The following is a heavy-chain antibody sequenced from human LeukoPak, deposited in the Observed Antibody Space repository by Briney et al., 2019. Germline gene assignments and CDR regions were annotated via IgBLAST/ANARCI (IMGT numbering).Heavy chain of an antibody. CDR3: ARHFGSGWLMFDS. CDR2: IYYSGST. Sequence: SETLSLTCTVSGGSISSSSYYWGWIRQPPGKGLEWIGYIYYSGSTNYNPSLKSRVTISVDTSKNQFSLKLNSLTAADTAVYYCARHFGSGWLMFDSWGQGTLVTVSS. D-gene: IGHD6-19*01. CDR1: GGSISSSSYY. V-gene: IGHV4-61*05. J-gene: IGHJ4*02.